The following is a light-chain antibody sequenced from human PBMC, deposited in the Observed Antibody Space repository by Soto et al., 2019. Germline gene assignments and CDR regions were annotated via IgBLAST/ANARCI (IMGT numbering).Light chain of an antibody. Sequence: EIVLTQSPGTLSLSPGEGGTLSCRASQTVGRNYLAWYQKKPGQAPRLLVHDASSRATGVPDRFSGSGSGTVFNLTITRLEPEDFAVYFCHQDATPPLSFGGGTKVDIK. CDR3: HQDATPPLS. J-gene: IGKJ4*01. V-gene: IGKV3-20*01. CDR1: QTVGRNY. CDR2: DAS.